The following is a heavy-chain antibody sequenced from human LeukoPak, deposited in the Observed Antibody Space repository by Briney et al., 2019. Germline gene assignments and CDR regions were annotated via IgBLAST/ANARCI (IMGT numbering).Heavy chain of an antibody. Sequence: GASVKVSCKASGYTFTGHYMHWVRQAPGQGLEWMGWINPNSGGTNYAQKFQGRVTMTRDTSISTAYMELSRLRSDDTAVYYCARSPSYGGNSNWFDPWGQGTLVTVSS. CDR2: INPNSGGT. CDR1: GYTFTGHY. D-gene: IGHD4-23*01. CDR3: ARSPSYGGNSNWFDP. J-gene: IGHJ5*02. V-gene: IGHV1-2*02.